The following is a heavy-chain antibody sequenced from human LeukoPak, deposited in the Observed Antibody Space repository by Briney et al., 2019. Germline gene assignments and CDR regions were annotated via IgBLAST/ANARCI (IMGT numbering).Heavy chain of an antibody. CDR2: IRGGGDT. V-gene: IGHV3-23*01. CDR3: AKANWVSNADAVW. Sequence: GGSQRLSCAAVGFTFSTYAMSWVRQSPARGLEWVSSIRGGGDTFYADSVKGRFTLSRDDSRNTVFLQLNNLRVEDTAIYYCAKANWVSNADAVWWGQGTVVTVSS. D-gene: IGHD1-1*01. CDR1: GFTFSTYA. J-gene: IGHJ4*02.